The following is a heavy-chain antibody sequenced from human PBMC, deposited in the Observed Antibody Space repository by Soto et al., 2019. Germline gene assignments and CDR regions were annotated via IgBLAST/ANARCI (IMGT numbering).Heavy chain of an antibody. CDR2: ISAYNGNT. Sequence: ASVKVSCKASGYTFTSYGISWVRQAPGQGLEWMGWISAYNGNTNYAQKLQGRVTMTTDTSTSTAYMELRSLRSDDTAVYYCARVKITMVRGVIIIVDGMYVWGQGTTVTVSS. V-gene: IGHV1-18*01. CDR3: ARVKITMVRGVIIIVDGMYV. J-gene: IGHJ6*02. CDR1: GYTFTSYG. D-gene: IGHD3-10*01.